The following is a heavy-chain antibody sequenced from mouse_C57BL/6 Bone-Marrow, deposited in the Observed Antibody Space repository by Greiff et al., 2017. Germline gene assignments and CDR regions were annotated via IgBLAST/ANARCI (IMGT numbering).Heavy chain of an antibody. J-gene: IGHJ2*01. Sequence: DVKLQESGPELVKPGASVKMSCKASGYTFTDYNMHWVKQSHGKSLEWIGYINPNNGGTSYNQKFKGKATLTVNKSSSTAYMELRSLTSEDSAVYYCARSDGYRGVCFDYWGQGTTLTVSS. CDR1: GYTFTDYN. V-gene: IGHV1-22*01. D-gene: IGHD2-3*01. CDR3: ARSDGYRGVCFDY. CDR2: INPNNGGT.